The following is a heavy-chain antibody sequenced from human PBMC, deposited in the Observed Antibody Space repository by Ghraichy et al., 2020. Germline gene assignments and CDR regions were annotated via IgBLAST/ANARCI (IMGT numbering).Heavy chain of an antibody. CDR1: GFTFSAYV. CDR2: ISGSGGST. CDR3: AKEIISSSRGCNWFDP. Sequence: GGSLRLSCEASGFTFSAYVMSWVRQAPGQGLEWVSSISGSGGSTYYADSVKGRFTISRDNSKNTVYLQMNSLRAEDTAVYYCAKEIISSSRGCNWFDPWGQGTLVTVPS. J-gene: IGHJ5*02. D-gene: IGHD6-13*01. V-gene: IGHV3-23*01.